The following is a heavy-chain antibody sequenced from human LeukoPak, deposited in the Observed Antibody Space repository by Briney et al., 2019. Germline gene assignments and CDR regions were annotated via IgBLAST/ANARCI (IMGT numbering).Heavy chain of an antibody. V-gene: IGHV3-66*01. D-gene: IGHD5-18*01. CDR3: ASTWIQLWDPFDY. J-gene: IGHJ4*02. CDR1: GFTVSSNY. CDR2: IYSGGST. Sequence: PGGSLRLSCAASGFTVSSNYMSWVRQAPGKGLEWVSVIYSGGSTYYADSVKGRFTISRDNSKNTLYLQMNSLRAEDTAVYYCASTWIQLWDPFDYWGQGTLVTVSS.